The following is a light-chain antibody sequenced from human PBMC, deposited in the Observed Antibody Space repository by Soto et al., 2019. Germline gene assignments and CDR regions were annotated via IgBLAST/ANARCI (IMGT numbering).Light chain of an antibody. CDR2: EVI. Sequence: QSALTQPASVSGSPGQSITISCTGSSSDVGGYSYVSWYQQYPGKAPKLMIYEVINRPSGVSNRVSGSKSGNTASLTISGLQADDEADYYCSSYTNSDTWVFGGGTKLTVL. CDR3: SSYTNSDTWV. J-gene: IGLJ3*02. CDR1: SSDVGGYSY. V-gene: IGLV2-14*01.